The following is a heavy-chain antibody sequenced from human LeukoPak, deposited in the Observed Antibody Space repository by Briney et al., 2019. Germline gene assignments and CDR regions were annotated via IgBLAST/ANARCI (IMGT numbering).Heavy chain of an antibody. CDR3: ARAHYDILTGSSPFDY. CDR2: IYHSGST. V-gene: IGHV4-34*01. D-gene: IGHD3-9*01. Sequence: PSETLSLTCDVCSGSFSDYYWSWIRQPPGKGLEWIGYIYHSGSTYYNPSLKSRVTISVDRSKNQFSLKLSSVTAADTAVYYCARAHYDILTGSSPFDYWGQGTLVTVSS. CDR1: SGSFSDYY. J-gene: IGHJ4*02.